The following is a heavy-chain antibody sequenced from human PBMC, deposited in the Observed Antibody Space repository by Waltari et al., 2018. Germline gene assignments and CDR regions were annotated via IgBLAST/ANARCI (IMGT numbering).Heavy chain of an antibody. J-gene: IGHJ6*03. CDR1: GYTFTGYY. V-gene: IGHV1-2*06. CDR2: CNPNRGGT. CDR3: ASGGESQGYYYYYYMDV. Sequence: QVQLVQSGAEVKKPGASVKVSCKASGYTFTGYYMHWVRQAPGQGLEWMGGKGRCNPNRGGTNYEQKVRGMVTMTRDTSISTAYMELSRLRSDDTAVYYCASGGESQGYYYYYYMDVWGKGTTVTVSS. D-gene: IGHD2-15*01.